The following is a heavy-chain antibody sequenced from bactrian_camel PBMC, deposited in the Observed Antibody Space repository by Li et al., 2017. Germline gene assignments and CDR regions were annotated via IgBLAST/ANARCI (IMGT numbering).Heavy chain of an antibody. D-gene: IGHD5*01. CDR2: IYTGGGST. CDR3: AARDTGLCEIMSAYNY. J-gene: IGHJ4*01. Sequence: HVQLVESGGGSVQAGGSLTLSCAASGNIDDSIVMAWFRQPIGQEREGVAAIYTGGGSTWYADSMKGRFTISYDNAKNTMSLQMNSLKPEDSGMYYCAARDTGLCEIMSAYNYWGQGTQVTVS. CDR1: GNIDDSIV. V-gene: IGHV3S54*01.